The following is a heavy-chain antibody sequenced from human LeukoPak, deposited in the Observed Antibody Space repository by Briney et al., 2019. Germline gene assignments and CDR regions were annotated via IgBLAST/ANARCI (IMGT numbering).Heavy chain of an antibody. CDR2: VNTVSSYI. V-gene: IGHV3-21*01. CDR3: ARLRRNSDRSDFFYYYDH. Sequence: GGSLRLSCSTSGFTFSSYEMNWVRQAPGKGLEWVASVNTVSSYIYYADSMRGRFTISRDNAKNSLFLQMNSLRAEDTAVYYCARLRRNSDRSDFFYYYDHWGQGTLVTVSS. CDR1: GFTFSSYE. J-gene: IGHJ4*02. D-gene: IGHD3-22*01.